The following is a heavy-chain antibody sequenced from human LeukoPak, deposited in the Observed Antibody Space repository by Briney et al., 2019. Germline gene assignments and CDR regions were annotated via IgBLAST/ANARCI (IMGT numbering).Heavy chain of an antibody. Sequence: GSRRRSCAAAGFTCSDSAMSWVRQAPGKGLEWVSTLSGSGITTYYADSVKGRFTISRDNSKNTLYLQMNSLRAEDTAVYYCAKGIYSSGWSYFDYWGHGTLVTVSS. D-gene: IGHD6-19*01. J-gene: IGHJ4*01. CDR3: AKGIYSSGWSYFDY. CDR1: GFTCSDSA. V-gene: IGHV3-23*01. CDR2: LSGSGITT.